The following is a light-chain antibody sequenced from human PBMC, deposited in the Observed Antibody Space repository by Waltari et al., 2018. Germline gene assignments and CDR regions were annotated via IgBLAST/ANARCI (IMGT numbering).Light chain of an antibody. J-gene: IGKJ5*01. Sequence: DIQMTQSPSTLSASVGDRVTITCRASQSISNWLAWYQQKPGKAPKLLVYEASTLESGVPSRFSGSGSGTDFTLTISSLQSDDFATYFCQQYNSYSSTTFGQGTRLDSK. CDR1: QSISNW. CDR2: EAS. CDR3: QQYNSYSSTT. V-gene: IGKV1-5*03.